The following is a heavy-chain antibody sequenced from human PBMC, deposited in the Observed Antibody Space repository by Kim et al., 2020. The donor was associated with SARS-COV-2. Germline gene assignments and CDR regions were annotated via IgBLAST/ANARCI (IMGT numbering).Heavy chain of an antibody. CDR1: GFTFSSYS. CDR3: ARVQYIAHHGDYAIFDY. Sequence: GGSLRLSCAASGFTFSSYSMNWVRQAPGKGLEWVSYISSSSSTIYYADSVKGRFTISRDNAKNSLYLQMNSLRDEDTAVYYCARVQYIAHHGDYAIFDYWGQGTLVTVSS. D-gene: IGHD4-17*01. CDR2: ISSSSSTI. V-gene: IGHV3-48*02. J-gene: IGHJ4*02.